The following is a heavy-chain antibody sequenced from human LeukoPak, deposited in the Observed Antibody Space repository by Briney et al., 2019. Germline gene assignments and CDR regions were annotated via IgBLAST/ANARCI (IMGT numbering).Heavy chain of an antibody. CDR3: ARGLGSSWYYGMDV. CDR2: IYSGGST. V-gene: IGHV3-66*01. D-gene: IGHD6-13*01. CDR1: GFTVSSNY. J-gene: IGHJ6*02. Sequence: PGGSLRLSCAASGFTVSSNYMSWVRQAPGKGLEWVSVIYSGGSTYYADSVKGRFTISRDNSKNTLYLQMNSLRAEDTAVYYCARGLGSSWYYGMDVWGQGTTVTVSS.